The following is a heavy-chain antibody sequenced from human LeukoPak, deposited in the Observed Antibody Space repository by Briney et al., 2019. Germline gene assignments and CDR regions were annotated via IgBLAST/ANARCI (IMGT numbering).Heavy chain of an antibody. D-gene: IGHD3-9*01. V-gene: IGHV3-30*18. CDR1: RFTFSSHA. CDR3: AKDLKRYFDWLSAGDY. Sequence: PGGSLRLSCAASRFTFSSHAIHWVRQAPGKGLDWVAVISYDGSNKYYADSVKGRFTISRDNSKNTLYLQMNSLRAEDTAVYYCAKDLKRYFDWLSAGDYWGQGTLVTVSS. J-gene: IGHJ4*02. CDR2: ISYDGSNK.